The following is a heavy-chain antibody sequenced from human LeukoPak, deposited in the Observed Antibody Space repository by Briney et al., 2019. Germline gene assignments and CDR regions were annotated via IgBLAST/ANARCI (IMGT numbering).Heavy chain of an antibody. J-gene: IGHJ4*02. V-gene: IGHV4-59*08. CDR2: IYYSGST. CDR1: GGSISSYY. CDR3: AVGVGLLTRYYFDY. D-gene: IGHD2-21*02. Sequence: PSETLSLTCTVSGGSISSYYWSWIRQPPGKGLEWIGYIYYSGSTNYNPSLKSRVTISVDTSKNQFSLKLSSVTAADTAVDYCAVGVGLLTRYYFDYWGQGTLVTVSS.